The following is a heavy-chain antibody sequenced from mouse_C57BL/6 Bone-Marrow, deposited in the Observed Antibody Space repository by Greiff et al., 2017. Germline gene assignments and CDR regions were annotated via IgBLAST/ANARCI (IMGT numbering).Heavy chain of an antibody. Sequence: EVMLVESGGDLVKPGGSLKLSCAASGFTFSSYGMSWVRQTPDKRLEWVATISSGGSYTYYPDSVKGRFTISRDNAKNTLYLQRSSLKSEDTAMYYCARLGLRQFAYWGQGTLVTVSA. CDR3: ARLGLRQFAY. CDR1: GFTFSSYG. D-gene: IGHD2-4*01. J-gene: IGHJ3*01. V-gene: IGHV5-6*01. CDR2: ISSGGSYT.